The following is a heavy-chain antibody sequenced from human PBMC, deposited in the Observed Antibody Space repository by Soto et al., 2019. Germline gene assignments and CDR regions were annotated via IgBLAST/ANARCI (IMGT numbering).Heavy chain of an antibody. D-gene: IGHD3-22*01. Sequence: ASAKVSCKASGYTFTSYAMHWVRQAPGQRLEWMGRINAGNGNTKYSQKFQGRVTITADKSTSTAYMELSSLRSEDTAVYYCARLLYYDSSGYPVDYWGQGTLVTVSS. J-gene: IGHJ4*02. CDR3: ARLLYYDSSGYPVDY. CDR2: INAGNGNT. CDR1: GYTFTSYA. V-gene: IGHV1-3*01.